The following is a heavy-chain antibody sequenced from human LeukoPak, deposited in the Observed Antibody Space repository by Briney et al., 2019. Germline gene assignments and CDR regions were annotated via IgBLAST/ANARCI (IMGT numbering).Heavy chain of an antibody. CDR3: AKSSYYDSSGYYREYYFDY. CDR1: GFTFSSYA. CDR2: VSGSGGST. Sequence: GGSLRLSCAASGFTFSSYAMSWVRQAPGKGLEWVSAVSGSGGSTNYADSVKGRVTVSRDNSKSTLYLQMNSLRAEDTAVYYCAKSSYYDSSGYYREYYFDYWGQGTLVTVSS. J-gene: IGHJ4*02. V-gene: IGHV3-23*01. D-gene: IGHD3-22*01.